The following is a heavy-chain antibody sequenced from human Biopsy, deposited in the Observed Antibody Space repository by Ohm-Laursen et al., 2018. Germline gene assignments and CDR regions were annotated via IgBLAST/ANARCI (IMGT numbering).Heavy chain of an antibody. Sequence: ASVKVSCKASGYNFNSYGISWVRQAPGQELEWMGRISGYNGNTLYAQKFQHRVTMTTDTSTSTAYMELRSLTSDDTAVYYCARISITRLLDYWGQGTLVTVSS. CDR1: GYNFNSYG. CDR3: ARISITRLLDY. V-gene: IGHV1-18*01. J-gene: IGHJ4*02. D-gene: IGHD3-3*01. CDR2: ISGYNGNT.